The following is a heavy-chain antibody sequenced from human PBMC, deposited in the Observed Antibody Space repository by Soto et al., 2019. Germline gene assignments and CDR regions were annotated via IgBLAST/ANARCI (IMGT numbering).Heavy chain of an antibody. Sequence: VKVSCKASGYSISAYYIHWVRQAPGQGLEWMGWIDPKNGGTVSAQKFQGRLTMTRDTSISTVYMDLSGLTSDDTALYYCGRDDYGIFPYWGQGSLVTVSS. CDR2: IDPKNGGT. D-gene: IGHD3-10*01. J-gene: IGHJ4*02. CDR3: GRDDYGIFPY. CDR1: GYSISAYY. V-gene: IGHV1-2*02.